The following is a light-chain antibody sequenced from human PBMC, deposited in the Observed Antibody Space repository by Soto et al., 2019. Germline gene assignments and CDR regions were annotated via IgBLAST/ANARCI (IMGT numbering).Light chain of an antibody. J-gene: IGKJ1*01. CDR2: DAS. V-gene: IGKV3-15*01. CDR1: QSVRSN. Sequence: EEVMTQSPATLPVSPGERATLSCRASQSVRSNLAWYQQKPGQPPRLLIYDASTRATGIPSRFSGSGSGTEFTLTISSLKSEDFAVYYCQQYDNWPRTFGQGTKVDIK. CDR3: QQYDNWPRT.